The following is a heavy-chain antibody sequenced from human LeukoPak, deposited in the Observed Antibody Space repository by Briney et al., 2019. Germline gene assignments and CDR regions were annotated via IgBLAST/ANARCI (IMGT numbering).Heavy chain of an antibody. CDR2: ISGSGGST. Sequence: PGGSLRLSCAASGFTFSSYAMSWVRQAPGKGLEWVSAISGSGGSTYYADSVKGRFTISRDNSKNTLYLQMNSLRAEDTAVYYCAKDRPSYYYESSGYYGYWGQGTLVTVSS. CDR3: AKDRPSYYYESSGYYGY. CDR1: GFTFSSYA. D-gene: IGHD3-22*01. J-gene: IGHJ4*02. V-gene: IGHV3-23*01.